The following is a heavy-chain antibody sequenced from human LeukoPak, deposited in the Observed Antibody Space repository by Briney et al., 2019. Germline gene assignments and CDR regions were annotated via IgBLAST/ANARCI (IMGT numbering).Heavy chain of an antibody. D-gene: IGHD3-22*01. CDR2: ITSTSDTI. V-gene: IGHV3-48*01. Sequence: GGSLRLSCEASGFTFSDYSMNWVRQAPGEGLEWLSYITSTSDTIYYADSVKGRFTSSRDNAKNSVYLQMNSLRAEDTAVYYCARRSGYPFFDYWGQGTLVTVSS. CDR1: GFTFSDYS. CDR3: ARRSGYPFFDY. J-gene: IGHJ4*02.